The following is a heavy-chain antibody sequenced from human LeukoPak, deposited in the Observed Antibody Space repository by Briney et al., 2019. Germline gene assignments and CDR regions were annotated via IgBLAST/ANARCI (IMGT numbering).Heavy chain of an antibody. Sequence: GGSLRLSCAASGFTFSSYGMHWVRQAPGKGLEWVAVISYDGSNKYYADSVKGRFTISRDNSKNTLYLQMNSLRAEDTAVYYCARALVGANWFDPWGQGTLVTVSS. CDR3: ARALVGANWFDP. CDR2: ISYDGSNK. V-gene: IGHV3-30*03. CDR1: GFTFSSYG. J-gene: IGHJ5*02. D-gene: IGHD1-26*01.